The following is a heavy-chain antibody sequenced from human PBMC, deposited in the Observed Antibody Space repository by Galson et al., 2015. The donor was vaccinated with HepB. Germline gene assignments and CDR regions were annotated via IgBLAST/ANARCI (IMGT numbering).Heavy chain of an antibody. J-gene: IGHJ1*01. Sequence: SVKVSCKVSGYTLTELSMHWVRQAPGKGLEWMGGFDPEDGETIYAQKFQGRVTMTEDTSTDTAYMELSSLRSEDTAVYYCATAGRSISSGYQVVGDLFLAIQHWGQGTLVTVSS. V-gene: IGHV1-24*01. CDR3: ATAGRSISSGYQVVGDLFLAIQH. CDR1: GYTLTELS. D-gene: IGHD3-22*01. CDR2: FDPEDGET.